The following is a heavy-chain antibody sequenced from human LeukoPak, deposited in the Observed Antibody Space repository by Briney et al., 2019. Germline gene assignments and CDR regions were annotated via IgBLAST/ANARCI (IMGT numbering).Heavy chain of an antibody. CDR2: IKPDGSER. V-gene: IGHV3-7*01. J-gene: IGHJ4*02. CDR1: GFAFSSHW. CDR3: ARGPSLLY. D-gene: IGHD2-21*01. Sequence: PGGSLRLSCAASGFAFSSHWMSWVRQAPGKGLEWVASIKPDGSERYYVDSLRGRFTISRDNAKTSLYLQMSSLRAEDTAVYCCARGPSLLYWGQGTLVTVSS.